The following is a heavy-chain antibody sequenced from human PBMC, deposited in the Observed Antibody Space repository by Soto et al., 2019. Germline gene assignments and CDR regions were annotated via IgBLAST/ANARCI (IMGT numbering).Heavy chain of an antibody. Sequence: QLQLQESGPGLVKPSETLSLTCTVSGGSISSSSYYWGWIRQPPGKGLEWIGSIYYSGSTYYNPSLKCRVTISVDTSKNQFSLKLSSVTAADTAVYYCAHTYYDFWSGYSDYYYYMDVWGKGTTVTVSS. V-gene: IGHV4-39*01. CDR1: GGSISSSSYY. CDR2: IYYSGST. J-gene: IGHJ6*03. D-gene: IGHD3-3*01. CDR3: AHTYYDFWSGYSDYYYYMDV.